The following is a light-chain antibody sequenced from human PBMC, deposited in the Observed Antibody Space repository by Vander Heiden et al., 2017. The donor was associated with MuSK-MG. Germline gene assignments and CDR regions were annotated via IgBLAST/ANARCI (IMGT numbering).Light chain of an antibody. CDR2: SAS. CDR1: ESISSSY. J-gene: IGKJ5*01. CDR3: QQYGSSPIT. Sequence: EIVLTQSPGTLSLPPGERATLSCRASESISSSYLAWYHQKPGQAPRLLIYSASNRATGIPDRFSGSGSGTDFTLNISRLEPEDFAVYYCQQYGSSPITFGQGTRLEIK. V-gene: IGKV3-20*01.